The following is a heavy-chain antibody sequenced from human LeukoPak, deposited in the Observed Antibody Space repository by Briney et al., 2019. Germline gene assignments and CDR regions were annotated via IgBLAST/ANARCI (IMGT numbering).Heavy chain of an antibody. D-gene: IGHD3-16*01. CDR3: AKEAQGAHVFDI. J-gene: IGHJ3*02. V-gene: IGHV4-59*01. Sequence: PSETLSLTCTVSGVSISSYYWSWIRQPPGKGLEWIGYIYYSGSTNYNPSLKSRVTISVYTSKNQFSLKLSSLTPPDTPLYYFAKEAQGAHVFDIWGQGTMVTVSS. CDR1: GVSISSYY. CDR2: IYYSGST.